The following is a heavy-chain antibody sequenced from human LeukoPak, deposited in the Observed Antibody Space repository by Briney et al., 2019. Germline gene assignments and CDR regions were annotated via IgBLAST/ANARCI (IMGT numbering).Heavy chain of an antibody. CDR1: GFTFSSYG. Sequence: GGSLRLSCAASGFTFSSYGMHWVRQAPGKGLEWVAFIRYDGSNKYYADFVKGRFTISRDNSKNTLYLQMNSLRAEDTAVYYCANLGIAAAGKHDYWGQGTLVTVSS. J-gene: IGHJ4*02. D-gene: IGHD6-13*01. CDR3: ANLGIAAAGKHDY. CDR2: IRYDGSNK. V-gene: IGHV3-30*02.